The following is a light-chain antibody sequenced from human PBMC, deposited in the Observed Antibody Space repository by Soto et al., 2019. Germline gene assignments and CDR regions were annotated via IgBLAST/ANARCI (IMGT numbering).Light chain of an antibody. CDR3: WSYAGRNTYV. CDR2: EVD. Sequence: QSALTQPPSASRSPGQSVSISCTGSSSNVGGYNYVSWYQQHPGKAPRLIIYEVDKRPSGVPDRFSGSKAGSTASLTVSGLQADDEADYYCWSYAGRNTYVFGPGTKLTVL. J-gene: IGLJ1*01. V-gene: IGLV2-8*02. CDR1: SSNVGGYNY.